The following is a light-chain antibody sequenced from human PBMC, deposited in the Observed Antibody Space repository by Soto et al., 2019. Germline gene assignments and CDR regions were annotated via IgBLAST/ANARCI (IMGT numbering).Light chain of an antibody. V-gene: IGKV4-1*01. J-gene: IGKJ1*01. Sequence: DLVMTQSPDSLSVSLGERATINCKSGQSVLYSSDNKNYLAWYQQKPGQPPKLLIYWASTRASGVPDRFRGSGSGTDFTLTISSLQAEDVAVYYCQQYNSAPQTFGQGTKV. CDR1: QSVLYSSDNKNY. CDR3: QQYNSAPQT. CDR2: WAS.